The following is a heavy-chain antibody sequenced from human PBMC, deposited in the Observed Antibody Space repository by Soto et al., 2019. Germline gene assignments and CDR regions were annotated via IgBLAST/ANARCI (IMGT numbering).Heavy chain of an antibody. CDR2: ISGSGGST. D-gene: IGHD4-17*01. V-gene: IGHV3-23*01. CDR3: ARDRATVTIDAFDI. J-gene: IGHJ3*02. Sequence: GGSLRLSCAASGFTFGSYATSWVRQAPGKGLEWVSAISGSGGSTYYADSVKGRFTISRDNAKNSLYLQMNSLRAEDTAVYYCARDRATVTIDAFDIWGQGTMVTVSS. CDR1: GFTFGSYA.